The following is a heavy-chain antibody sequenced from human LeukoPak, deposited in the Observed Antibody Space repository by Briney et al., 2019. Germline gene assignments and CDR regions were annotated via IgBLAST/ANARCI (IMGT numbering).Heavy chain of an antibody. Sequence: SETLSLTCTVSGGSISSYYWSWIRQPPGKGLEWIGYIYYSGSTNYNPSLKSRVTISVDTSKNQFSLKLSSVTAADTAVYYCARGLRGGTTVDYWGQGTLVTVSS. CDR1: GGSISSYY. J-gene: IGHJ4*02. CDR3: ARGLRGGTTVDY. CDR2: IYYSGST. D-gene: IGHD1-1*01. V-gene: IGHV4-59*12.